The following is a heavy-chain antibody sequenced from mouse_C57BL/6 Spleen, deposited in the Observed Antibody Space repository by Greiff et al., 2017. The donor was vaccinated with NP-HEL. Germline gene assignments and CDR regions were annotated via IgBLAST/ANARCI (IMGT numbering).Heavy chain of an antibody. CDR3: ARLGFITTVGDAMDY. CDR2: ISNLAYSL. CDR1: GFTFSDYG. Sequence: EVMLVESGGGLVQPGGSLKLSCAASGFTFSDYGMAWVRQAPRKGPAWVAFISNLAYSLYYADTVTGRFPISRDTAKNTLYLKMSSLRSEDTAMYYCARLGFITTVGDAMDYWGQGTSVTVSS. J-gene: IGHJ4*01. V-gene: IGHV5-15*04. D-gene: IGHD1-1*01.